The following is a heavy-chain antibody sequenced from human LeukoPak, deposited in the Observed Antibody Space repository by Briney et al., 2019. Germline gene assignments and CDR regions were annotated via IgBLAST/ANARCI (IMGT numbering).Heavy chain of an antibody. CDR2: INHSGST. Sequence: TSETLSLTCAVYGGSFSGYYWSWIRQPPGKGLEWIGEINHSGSTNYNPSLKSRVTISVDTSKNQFSLKLSSVTAADTAVYYCARHSYFDWPDYYYYYMDVWGKGTTVTISS. CDR1: GGSFSGYY. V-gene: IGHV4-34*01. J-gene: IGHJ6*03. D-gene: IGHD3-9*01. CDR3: ARHSYFDWPDYYYYYMDV.